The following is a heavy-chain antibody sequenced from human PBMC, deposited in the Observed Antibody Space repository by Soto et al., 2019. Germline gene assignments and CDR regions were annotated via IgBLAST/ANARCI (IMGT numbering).Heavy chain of an antibody. J-gene: IGHJ4*02. V-gene: IGHV3-73*02. D-gene: IGHD6-19*01. CDR2: IRGKTNSYAT. Sequence: EVQLVESGGGLVQPGGSLKVSCAASGFTFSDSAMHWVRQASGKGLEWVGRIRGKTNSYATTYAASLKGRFTISRDDLKSTTYLQMNSLKAEDTAVYYCTSAAVASYWGQGTLVTVSS. CDR1: GFTFSDSA. CDR3: TSAAVASY.